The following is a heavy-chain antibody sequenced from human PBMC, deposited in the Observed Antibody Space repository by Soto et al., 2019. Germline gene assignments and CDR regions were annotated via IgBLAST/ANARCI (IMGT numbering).Heavy chain of an antibody. CDR1: GFTFSILA. V-gene: IGHV3-23*01. D-gene: IGHD6-19*01. CDR3: AKDATRTSGWYYFDY. Sequence: PGGSLRLSCAASGFTFSILAMGWVRQAPGKGLEWVSVIDYTGGTTYYTDSVKGRFIISRDSSRKILYLQMNSLRTEDTAIYYCAKDATRTSGWYYFDYWGRGALVTVSS. J-gene: IGHJ4*02. CDR2: IDYTGGTT.